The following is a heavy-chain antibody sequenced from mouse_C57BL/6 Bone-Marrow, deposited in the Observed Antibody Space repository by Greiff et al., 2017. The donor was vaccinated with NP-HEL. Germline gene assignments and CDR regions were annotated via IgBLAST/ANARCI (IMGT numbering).Heavy chain of an antibody. CDR3: ARHYGSSPYAMDD. V-gene: IGHV1-75*01. J-gene: IGHJ4*01. CDR2: IFPGSGST. Sequence: VQLQQSGPGLVKPGASVKISCKASGYTFTDYYINWVHQTPGQGLEWIGWIFPGSGSTYYNETFKGKATLTVDKSSSTAYMLLSSLTSEDSAVYYCARHYGSSPYAMDDWGKGTSVTVSS. D-gene: IGHD1-1*01. CDR1: GYTFTDYY.